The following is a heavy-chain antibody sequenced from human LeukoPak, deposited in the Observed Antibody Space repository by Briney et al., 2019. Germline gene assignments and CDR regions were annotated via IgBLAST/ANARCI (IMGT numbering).Heavy chain of an antibody. J-gene: IGHJ6*02. CDR2: ISGSGGST. CDR3: ARELHSSGWSTYYYYYYGMDV. V-gene: IGHV3-23*01. D-gene: IGHD6-19*01. CDR1: GFTFSSYA. Sequence: PGGSLRLSCAASGFTFSSYAMSWVRQAPGKGLEWVSAISGSGGSTYYADSVKGRFTISRDNSKNTLYLQMNSLRAEDTAVYYCARELHSSGWSTYYYYYYGMDVWGQGTTVTVSS.